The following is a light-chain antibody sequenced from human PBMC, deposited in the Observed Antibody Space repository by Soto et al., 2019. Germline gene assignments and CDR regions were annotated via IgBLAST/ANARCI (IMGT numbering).Light chain of an antibody. V-gene: IGKV1-39*01. CDR1: QYIGTY. CDR2: GAS. J-gene: IGKJ3*01. Sequence: DIQMTQSPSSLSASIGDRVAITCRASQYIGTYLGWYQQKPGKAPKLLISGASTLQSEVPSRFGGSGSGIVFTLTISSLQPEDFATYYCQQSYRTPSTFGPGTKVDI. CDR3: QQSYRTPST.